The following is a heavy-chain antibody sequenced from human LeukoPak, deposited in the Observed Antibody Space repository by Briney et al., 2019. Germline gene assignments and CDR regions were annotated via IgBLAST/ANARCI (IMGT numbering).Heavy chain of an antibody. J-gene: IGHJ4*02. CDR3: AKGALDYYDSSGYYYGNY. CDR2: ISGSGGST. CDR1: GFTFSSYA. D-gene: IGHD3-22*01. Sequence: GGSLRLSCAASGFTFSSYAMSWVRQAPGKGLEWVSAISGSGGSTYYADSVKGRFTISRDNSKNTLYLQMNSLGAEDTAVYYCAKGALDYYDSSGYYYGNYWGQGTLVTVSS. V-gene: IGHV3-23*01.